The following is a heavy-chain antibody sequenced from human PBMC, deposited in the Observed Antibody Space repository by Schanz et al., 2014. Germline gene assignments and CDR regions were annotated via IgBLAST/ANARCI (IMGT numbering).Heavy chain of an antibody. CDR2: ISVYTGNT. J-gene: IGHJ4*02. Sequence: QVQLVQSGAEVKKPGASVRVSCKASGYTFTTYAMSWVRQAPGQGLEWVGWISVYTGNTKYGQKVQGRVTMTADTSTNAASMELRCLRSDDPAGYYCARDRRFFDRDDLSYFDSWGQGTLVTVSS. D-gene: IGHD3-3*01. CDR3: ARDRRFFDRDDLSYFDS. CDR1: GYTFTTYA. V-gene: IGHV1-18*01.